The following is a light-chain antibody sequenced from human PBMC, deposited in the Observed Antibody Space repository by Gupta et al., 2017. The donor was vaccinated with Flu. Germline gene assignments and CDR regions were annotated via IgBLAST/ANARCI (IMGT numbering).Light chain of an antibody. CDR2: WAS. CDR1: QSVLYSSNNKNY. V-gene: IGKV4-1*01. Sequence: RATINCKSSQSVLYSSNNKNYLAWYQQKPGQPPKLLIYWASTRESGVPDRFSGSGSGTDFTLTISSLQAEDVAVYYCQHSGTFGPGTKVDIK. CDR3: QHSGT. J-gene: IGKJ3*01.